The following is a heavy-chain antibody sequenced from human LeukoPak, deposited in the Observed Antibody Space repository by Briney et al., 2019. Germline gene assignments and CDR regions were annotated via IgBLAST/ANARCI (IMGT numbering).Heavy chain of an antibody. Sequence: SETLSLTCGVSGASFSGYYWSWIRQPPGKGLEWIGEINHSGGTNYNPSLKSRVTISVDTSKKQFSLNLRSVTAEDTAVYYCATDHYYGSGSYYKFDYWGQGTLVTVSS. CDR1: GASFSGYY. CDR3: ATDHYYGSGSYYKFDY. CDR2: INHSGGT. V-gene: IGHV4-34*01. D-gene: IGHD3-10*01. J-gene: IGHJ4*02.